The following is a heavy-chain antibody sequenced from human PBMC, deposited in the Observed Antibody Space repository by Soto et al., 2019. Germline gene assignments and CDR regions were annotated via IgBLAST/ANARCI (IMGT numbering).Heavy chain of an antibody. V-gene: IGHV1-46*01. Sequence: SVKVSCKASGYTLTGYYMHWVRQAPGQGLEWMGIINPSGGSTSYAQKFQGRVTMTRDTSTSTVYMELSSLRSEDTAVYYCARSQDYYDSSGYYASYGMDVWGQGTTVTVSS. D-gene: IGHD3-22*01. CDR1: GYTLTGYY. J-gene: IGHJ6*02. CDR3: ARSQDYYDSSGYYASYGMDV. CDR2: INPSGGST.